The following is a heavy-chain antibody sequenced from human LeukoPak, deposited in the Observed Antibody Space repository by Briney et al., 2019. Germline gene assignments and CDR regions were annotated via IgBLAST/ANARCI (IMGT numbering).Heavy chain of an antibody. CDR1: GGSISSYY. V-gene: IGHV4-59*01. D-gene: IGHD6-6*01. CDR2: IYYSGST. CDR3: ARDDSSSSGGYGMDV. Sequence: SETLSLTCTVSGGSISSYYWSWIRQPPGKGLEWIGYIYYSGSTTYNPSLKSRVTISVDTSKNQFSLKLSSVTAADTAVYYCARDDSSSSGGYGMDVWGQGTTVTVSS. J-gene: IGHJ6*02.